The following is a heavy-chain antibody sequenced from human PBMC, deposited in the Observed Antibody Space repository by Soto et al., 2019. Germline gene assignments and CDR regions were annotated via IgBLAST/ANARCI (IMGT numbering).Heavy chain of an antibody. D-gene: IGHD2-15*01. V-gene: IGHV3-48*01. CDR1: GFSFSSYS. Sequence: GGSLRLSCVASGFSFSSYSMNWVRQAPGKGLEWVSYISSRSSTIYYADSVKGRSSISRENAKNSLYLQMNSLRAEDTAVFYCAREAKHCSGGRCYEAFDIWGQGTMVTVSS. CDR2: ISSRSSTI. CDR3: AREAKHCSGGRCYEAFDI. J-gene: IGHJ3*02.